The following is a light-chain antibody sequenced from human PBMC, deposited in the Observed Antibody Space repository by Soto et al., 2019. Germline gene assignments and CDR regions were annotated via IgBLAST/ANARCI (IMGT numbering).Light chain of an antibody. CDR3: SSHTSSSTEV. J-gene: IGLJ1*01. V-gene: IGLV2-14*01. CDR2: EVR. Sequence: QSVLTQPASVSGSPGQSITISCTGTSSDVGGYNYVSWYQHHPGKAPKLMIYEVRNRPSGVSNRFFGSKSGNTASLTISGLQAEDEADYYCSSHTSSSTEVFGTGTKLTVL. CDR1: SSDVGGYNY.